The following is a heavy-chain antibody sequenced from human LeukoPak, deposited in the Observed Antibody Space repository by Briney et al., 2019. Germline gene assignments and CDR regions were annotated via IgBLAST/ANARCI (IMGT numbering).Heavy chain of an antibody. CDR3: ARGITYYYDSSGYPDY. J-gene: IGHJ4*02. Sequence: PGGSLRLSCAASGFTFSSYDMHWVRQATGKGLEWVSAIGTAGDTYYPGSVKGRFTISRENAKNSLYLQMTSLRAEDTAVYYCARGITYYYDSSGYPDYWGQGTLVTVSS. CDR1: GFTFSSYD. V-gene: IGHV3-13*01. CDR2: IGTAGDT. D-gene: IGHD3-22*01.